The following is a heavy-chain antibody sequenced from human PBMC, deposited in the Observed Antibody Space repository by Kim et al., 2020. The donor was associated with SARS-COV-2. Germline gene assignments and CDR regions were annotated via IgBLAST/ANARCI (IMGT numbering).Heavy chain of an antibody. CDR3: ARDYAPNYGSGITYYYYYGMDV. V-gene: IGHV4-39*07. CDR1: GGSISSSSYY. J-gene: IGHJ6*02. D-gene: IGHD3-10*01. Sequence: SETLSLTCTVSGGSISSSSYYWGWIRQPPGKGLEWIGSIYYSGSTYYNPSLKSRVTISVDTSKNQFSLKLSSVTAADTAVYYCARDYAPNYGSGITYYYYYGMDVWGQGTTVTVSS. CDR2: IYYSGST.